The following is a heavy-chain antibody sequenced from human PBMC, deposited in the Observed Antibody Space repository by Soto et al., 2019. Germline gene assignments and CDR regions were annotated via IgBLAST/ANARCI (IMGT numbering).Heavy chain of an antibody. V-gene: IGHV1-46*01. CDR2: INPSGGST. Sequence: ASVKVSCKASGCTFTSYYMHWVRQAPGQGLEWMGIINPSGGSTSYAQKFQGRVTMTRDTSTSTVYMELSSLRSEDTAVYYCARDGARVDGYNFGIFDYWGQGTLVTVSS. D-gene: IGHD1-1*01. CDR1: GCTFTSYY. CDR3: ARDGARVDGYNFGIFDY. J-gene: IGHJ4*02.